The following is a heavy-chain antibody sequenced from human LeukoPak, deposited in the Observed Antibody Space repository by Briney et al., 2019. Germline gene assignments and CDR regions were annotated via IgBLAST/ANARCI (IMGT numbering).Heavy chain of an antibody. D-gene: IGHD3-3*01. CDR1: GYTFTSYY. Sequence: ASVKVSCKASGYTFTSYYMHWVRQAPGQGLEWMGIINPSGGSTSYAQKFQGRVTMTRDTSTSTVYMELSSLRSEDTAVYYCARADYDFWSGYYIGVDYWGQGTLVTVSS. V-gene: IGHV1-46*01. J-gene: IGHJ4*02. CDR3: ARADYDFWSGYYIGVDY. CDR2: INPSGGST.